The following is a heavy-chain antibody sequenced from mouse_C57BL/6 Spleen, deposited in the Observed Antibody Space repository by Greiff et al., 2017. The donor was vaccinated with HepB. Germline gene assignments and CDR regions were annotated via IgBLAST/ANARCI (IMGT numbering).Heavy chain of an antibody. J-gene: IGHJ3*01. Sequence: VQLQQPGTELVKPGASVKLSCKASGYTFTSYWMHWVKQRPGQGLEWIGNINPSNGGTNYNEKFKSKSTLTVDKTSSTAYMQISSLTSEDSAVYYCARDSSGYSSCFDYWGQGTLVTVSA. V-gene: IGHV1-53*01. CDR2: INPSNGGT. D-gene: IGHD3-2*02. CDR3: ARDSSGYSSCFDY. CDR1: GYTFTSYW.